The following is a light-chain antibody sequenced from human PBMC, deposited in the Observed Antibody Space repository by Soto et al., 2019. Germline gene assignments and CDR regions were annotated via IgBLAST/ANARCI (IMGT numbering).Light chain of an antibody. V-gene: IGLV2-14*01. CDR1: SGDVGGYNF. Sequence: QSVLTQPASVSGSPGQSITISCTGTSGDVGGYNFVSWYQQYPGKAPKLMIHDVTARPSGVSIRFSGSKSGTTASLTISGLQPEDEADYYCCSYASSNSYVFGTGTKVTVL. CDR2: DVT. J-gene: IGLJ1*01. CDR3: CSYASSNSYV.